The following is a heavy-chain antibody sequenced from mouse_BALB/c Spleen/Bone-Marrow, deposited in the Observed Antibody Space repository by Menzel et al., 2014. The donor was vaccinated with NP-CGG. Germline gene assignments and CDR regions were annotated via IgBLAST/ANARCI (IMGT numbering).Heavy chain of an antibody. CDR1: GYTFTSYW. D-gene: IGHD3-2*01. CDR3: AREWTARTPSY. J-gene: IGHJ2*01. V-gene: IGHV1-69*02. Sequence: VEVVESGAELVKPGASVKLSCKASGYTFTSYWMHWVKQRPGQGLEWIGEIDPSDSYTNYNQKFKGKATLTVDKSSSTAYMQISSLTSDDSAVYFCAREWTARTPSYWSQGTARTVSS. CDR2: IDPSDSYT.